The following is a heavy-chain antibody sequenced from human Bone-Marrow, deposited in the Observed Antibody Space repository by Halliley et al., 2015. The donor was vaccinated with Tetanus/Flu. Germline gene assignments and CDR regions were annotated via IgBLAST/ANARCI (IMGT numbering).Heavy chain of an antibody. V-gene: IGHV3-23*01. CDR1: GFSFSSYA. CDR3: AKSNYYDGIAYHSNYYYYGLDV. CDR2: ISGTGDKT. J-gene: IGHJ6*02. D-gene: IGHD3-22*01. Sequence: SLRLSCAASGFSFSSYAMSWVRQAPGKGLEWVSTISGTGDKTYYADSAKGRFTIPRDNSKNTLYLQMHSLRFDDTALYYCAKSNYYDGIAYHSNYYYYGLDVWGQGTTVAVSS.